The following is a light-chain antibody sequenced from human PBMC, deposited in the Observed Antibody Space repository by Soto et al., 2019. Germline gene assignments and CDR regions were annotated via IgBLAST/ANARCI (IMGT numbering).Light chain of an antibody. CDR2: GAS. CDR3: QQYGSSGLT. J-gene: IGKJ4*01. Sequence: EIVLTQSPGTLSLSPGERATLSCRASQSVSSSYLAWYQQKPGQAPRLLIYGASSRATGIPDRFSGSGSGTDSTLTISRLEPEEFAVYYCQQYGSSGLTFGGGTKVEIK. CDR1: QSVSSSY. V-gene: IGKV3-20*01.